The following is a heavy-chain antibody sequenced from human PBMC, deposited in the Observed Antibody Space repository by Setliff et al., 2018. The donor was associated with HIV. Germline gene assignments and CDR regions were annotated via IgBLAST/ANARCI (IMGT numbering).Heavy chain of an antibody. CDR3: ARQGQLGSE. D-gene: IGHD1-1*01. CDR1: GGSININNYY. Sequence: SETLSLTCTVSGGSININNYYWGWIRQPPGKGLEWIGSIYYSGATYYKPSLKSRVTISVDTSKNQFSLKLSSVTAADTAVYYCARQGQLGSEWGQGTLVTVSS. V-gene: IGHV4-39*01. CDR2: IYYSGAT. J-gene: IGHJ4*02.